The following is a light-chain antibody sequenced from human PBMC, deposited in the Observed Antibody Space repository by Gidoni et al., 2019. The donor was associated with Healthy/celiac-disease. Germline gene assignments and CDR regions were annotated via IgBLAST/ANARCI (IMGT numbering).Light chain of an antibody. CDR1: QSISSW. CDR2: DAS. V-gene: IGKV1-5*01. Sequence: DIQMTQSPSTLSASVGDRVTITCRASQSISSWLAWYQQKPGKAPKLLIYDASSLESGVPSGFSGSGSGTEFTLTISSLQPDDFATYYCQQYNSYSRRTFGQXTKVEIK. J-gene: IGKJ1*01. CDR3: QQYNSYSRRT.